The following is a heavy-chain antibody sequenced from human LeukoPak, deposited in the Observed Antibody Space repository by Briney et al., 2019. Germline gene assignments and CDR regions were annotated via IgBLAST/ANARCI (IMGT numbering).Heavy chain of an antibody. CDR1: GFTFSAYW. D-gene: IGHD6-6*01. V-gene: IGHV3-7*01. CDR3: ARARYSSSPLALRFFDY. CDR2: IKQDGSEK. Sequence: GGSLRLSCAASGFTFSAYWMSWVRQAPGKGLEWVANIKQDGSEKYYVDSVKGRFTISRDNAKNSLYLQMNSLRAEDTAVYYCARARYSSSPLALRFFDYWGRGTLVTVSS. J-gene: IGHJ4*02.